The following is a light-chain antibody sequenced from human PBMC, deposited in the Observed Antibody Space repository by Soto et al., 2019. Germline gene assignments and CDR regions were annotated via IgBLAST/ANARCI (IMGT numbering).Light chain of an antibody. J-gene: IGKJ1*01. Sequence: EIVMTQSPATLSLSPGDRATLSGRASESVSNNLDWYQQKADQAPRLLIYGASTRATGIPARFSGSGSGTEFTLTISSLQSEDFAVYYCQQYSIWRTFGQGTKV. CDR3: QQYSIWRT. CDR2: GAS. CDR1: ESVSNN. V-gene: IGKV3-15*01.